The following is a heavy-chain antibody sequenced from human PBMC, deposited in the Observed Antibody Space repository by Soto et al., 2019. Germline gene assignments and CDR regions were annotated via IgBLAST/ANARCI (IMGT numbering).Heavy chain of an antibody. J-gene: IGHJ4*02. CDR3: ARDQPGYSSGYGLGY. CDR1: GFTFSSYS. Sequence: EVQLVESGGGLVKPGGSLRLSCAASGFTFSSYSMNWVRQAPGKGLEWVSSISSSSSYIYYADSVKGRFTISRDNAKNSLYLQMKSLRAEDTAVYYGARDQPGYSSGYGLGYWGQGTLVTVSS. V-gene: IGHV3-21*01. CDR2: ISSSSSYI. D-gene: IGHD5-18*01.